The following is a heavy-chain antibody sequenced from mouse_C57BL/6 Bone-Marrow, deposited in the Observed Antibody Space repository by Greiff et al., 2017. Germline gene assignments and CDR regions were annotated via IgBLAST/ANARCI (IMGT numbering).Heavy chain of an antibody. CDR2: IYPGDGGT. CDR3: ASFSGSLYFDY. CDR1: GYAFSSSW. V-gene: IGHV1-82*01. Sequence: VQLQESGPELVKPGASVKISCKASGYAFSSSWMNWVKQRPGQGLEWIGRIYPGDGGTNYNGKFKGKATLTADKSSSTAYMQLSSLTSEDSAVYFCASFSGSLYFDYWGQGTTLTVSS. D-gene: IGHD3-2*02. J-gene: IGHJ2*01.